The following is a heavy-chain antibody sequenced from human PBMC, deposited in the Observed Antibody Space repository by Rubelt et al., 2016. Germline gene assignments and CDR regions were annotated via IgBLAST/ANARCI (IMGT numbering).Heavy chain of an antibody. V-gene: IGHV4-4*02. J-gene: IGHJ4*02. CDR1: GGSINDNNW. CDR2: ISHSGST. D-gene: IGHD6-19*01. Sequence: SLTCAVSGGSINDNNWWSWVRQPPGKGLEWIGEISHSGSTSYNPSLQSRVTISMDKSMHHFSLRLSSVTAADTAVYYCARNSIGWSQMDYWGQGTLLTVS. CDR3: ARNSIGWSQMDY.